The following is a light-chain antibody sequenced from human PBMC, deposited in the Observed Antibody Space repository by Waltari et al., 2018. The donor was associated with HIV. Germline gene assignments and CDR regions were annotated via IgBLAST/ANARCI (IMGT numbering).Light chain of an antibody. CDR1: QSVSSN. CDR3: QQYNNWPPLT. CDR2: GAS. Sequence: EIVMTQSPATLSVSPGERATLSCRASQSVSSNLAWYQQKPGQAHRLLIYGASTRATGIPARFSGSGSGTEFTLTISSRQSEDFAVYYCQQYNNWPPLTFGGGTKVEIK. V-gene: IGKV3-15*01. J-gene: IGKJ4*01.